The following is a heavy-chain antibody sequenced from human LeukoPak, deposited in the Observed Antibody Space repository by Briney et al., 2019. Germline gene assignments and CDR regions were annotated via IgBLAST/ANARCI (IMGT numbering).Heavy chain of an antibody. J-gene: IGHJ4*02. D-gene: IGHD3-10*01. V-gene: IGHV3-48*01. CDR2: ISSGSSTI. CDR1: GFTFSAYN. Sequence: GGSLRLSCAASGFTFSAYNTNWLRQAPGKGLEWVSYISSGSSTIFYADSVKGRFTISRDNAKTSLYLQMNSLRAEDTAVYYCARATPSGSYWFDYWGQGTLVTVSS. CDR3: ARATPSGSYWFDY.